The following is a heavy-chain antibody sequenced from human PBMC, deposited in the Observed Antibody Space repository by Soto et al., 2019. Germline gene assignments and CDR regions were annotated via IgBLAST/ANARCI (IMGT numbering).Heavy chain of an antibody. D-gene: IGHD5-12*01. CDR3: ARRIVATETCDY. CDR1: VGSLLSYY. Sequence: QVRLQESGPGLVKPSETLSLTCPVYVGSLLSYYWSWIRQPPGRGLEWIGFIYYAGSTKYNPSLNSRVTISVDTSKHQFSLTVTSVTAADTAVYYCARRIVATETCDYWCQGTLVTVSS. CDR2: IYYAGST. J-gene: IGHJ4*02. V-gene: IGHV4-59*08.